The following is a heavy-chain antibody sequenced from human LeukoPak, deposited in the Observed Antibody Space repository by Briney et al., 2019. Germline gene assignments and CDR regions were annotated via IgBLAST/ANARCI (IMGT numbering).Heavy chain of an antibody. CDR3: ARFASSTSGWADY. CDR1: GHSFAIYW. Sequence: GESLKISCKDSGHSFAIYWIGWVRPMPGKGLELMGIIYPGDSDTRYSPSFQGQVTISADKSITTAYLQWSSLKASDTAMYYCARFASSTSGWADYWGQGTLITVSS. J-gene: IGHJ4*02. D-gene: IGHD6-19*01. CDR2: IYPGDSDT. V-gene: IGHV5-51*01.